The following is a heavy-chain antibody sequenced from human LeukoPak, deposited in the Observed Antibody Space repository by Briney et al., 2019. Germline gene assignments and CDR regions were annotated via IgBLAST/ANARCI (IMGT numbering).Heavy chain of an antibody. J-gene: IGHJ5*02. D-gene: IGHD2-2*01. Sequence: SVKVSCKASGGTFSSYTISWVRQAPGQGLEWIGRIIPILGIANYAQKFQGRVTITADKSTSTAYMELSSLRSEDTAVYYCARDRGYCSSTSCYEWNWFDPWGQGTLVTVSS. CDR2: IIPILGIA. CDR3: ARDRGYCSSTSCYEWNWFDP. CDR1: GGTFSSYT. V-gene: IGHV1-69*04.